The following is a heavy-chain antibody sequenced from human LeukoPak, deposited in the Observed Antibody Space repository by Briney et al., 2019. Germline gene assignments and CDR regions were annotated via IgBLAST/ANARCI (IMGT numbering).Heavy chain of an antibody. D-gene: IGHD3-9*01. Sequence: PGGSLRLSCAASGFTFSSYGMSWVRQAPGKGLEWVSAISGSGGSTYYADSVKGRFTISRDNSKNTLYLQMNSLRAEDTAVYYCAKDPRDFDWLYGYWGQGTLVTVSS. CDR1: GFTFSSYG. CDR3: AKDPRDFDWLYGY. J-gene: IGHJ4*02. CDR2: ISGSGGST. V-gene: IGHV3-23*01.